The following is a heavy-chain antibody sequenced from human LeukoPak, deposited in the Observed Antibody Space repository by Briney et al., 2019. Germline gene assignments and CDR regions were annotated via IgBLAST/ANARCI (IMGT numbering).Heavy chain of an antibody. CDR3: ARGISGYYYGTDY. CDR2: IYSGGST. CDR1: GFTVSSNY. Sequence: GGSLRLSCAASGFTVSSNYMSWVRQAPGKGLEWVSAIYSGGSTYYADSVKGRFTISRDNSKNTLYLQMNSLRAEDTAVYYCARGISGYYYGTDYWGQGTPVTVSS. V-gene: IGHV3-66*02. D-gene: IGHD3-22*01. J-gene: IGHJ4*02.